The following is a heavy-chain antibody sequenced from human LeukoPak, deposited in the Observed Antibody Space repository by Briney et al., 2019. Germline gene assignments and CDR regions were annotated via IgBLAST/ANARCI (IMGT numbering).Heavy chain of an antibody. CDR2: ISSSAGAT. V-gene: IGHV3-23*01. Sequence: HPGGSLRLSCAASGFTFSSYEMNWVRQAPGKGLEWVSGISSSAGATYYADSVKGRFTISRANSKNTLYLQMNSLRAEDTALYYCAKGLGYYYYMDVWGKGTTVTVSS. J-gene: IGHJ6*03. CDR1: GFTFSSYE. CDR3: AKGLGYYYYMDV.